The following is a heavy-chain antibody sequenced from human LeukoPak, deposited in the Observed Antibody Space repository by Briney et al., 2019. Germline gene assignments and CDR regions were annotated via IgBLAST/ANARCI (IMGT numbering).Heavy chain of an antibody. Sequence: PGGSLRLSCAASGFTFSSYGMHWVRQAPGKGLEWVAVIWYDGSNKYYADSVKGRFTISRDNSKKSLYLQMSSLRAEDTAVYYCAFYYYYGMDVWGQGTTVTVSS. CDR3: AFYYYYGMDV. CDR2: IWYDGSNK. V-gene: IGHV3-33*01. J-gene: IGHJ6*02. CDR1: GFTFSSYG.